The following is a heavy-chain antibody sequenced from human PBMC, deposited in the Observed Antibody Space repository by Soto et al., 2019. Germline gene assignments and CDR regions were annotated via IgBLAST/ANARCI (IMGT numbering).Heavy chain of an antibody. V-gene: IGHV3-30-3*01. J-gene: IGHJ4*02. CDR1: GFTFSSYA. D-gene: IGHD6-6*01. CDR3: ARALARRSIYFDY. Sequence: QVQLVESGGGVVQPGRSLRLSCEASGFTFSSYAMHWVRQSPGKGLEWVAVISYDGSNKYYADSVKGRFTISRDNSKNTLYLQMNSLRAEDTAVYYCARALARRSIYFDYWGQGTLVTVSS. CDR2: ISYDGSNK.